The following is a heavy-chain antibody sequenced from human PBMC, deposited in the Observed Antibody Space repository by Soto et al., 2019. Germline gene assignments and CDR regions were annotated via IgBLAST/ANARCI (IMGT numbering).Heavy chain of an antibody. V-gene: IGHV3-30-3*01. Sequence: PGGSLRLSCAASGFIFSGYAGHWVRQAPGKGLEWVAVISYDGSRKYYVDSVKGRFTISRDNSKNTLYLQMNSLRAEDTAVYYRAREMPSTAAAYFYYGLNVWGQGTSVTVSS. CDR3: AREMPSTAAAYFYYGLNV. D-gene: IGHD6-13*01. J-gene: IGHJ6*02. CDR1: GFIFSGYA. CDR2: ISYDGSRK.